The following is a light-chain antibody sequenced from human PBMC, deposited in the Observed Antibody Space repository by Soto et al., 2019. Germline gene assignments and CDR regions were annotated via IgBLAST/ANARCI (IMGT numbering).Light chain of an antibody. CDR1: QGIRSD. V-gene: IGKV1-13*02. CDR2: DAS. Sequence: AIQMPQSPSSLSASVVDRLTISFRASQGIRSDLAWYQQKPGKAPKLLIYDASSLETGVPSRFSGSGSGTEFTLTISSLQPDDFATYYCQHYKTYSPWTFGQGTKVDIK. J-gene: IGKJ1*01. CDR3: QHYKTYSPWT.